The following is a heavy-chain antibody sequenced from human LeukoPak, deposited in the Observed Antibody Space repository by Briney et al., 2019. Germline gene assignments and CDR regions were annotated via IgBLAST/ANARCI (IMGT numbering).Heavy chain of an antibody. D-gene: IGHD2/OR15-2a*01. CDR1: GGSISSGDYY. Sequence: SETLSLTCTVSGGSISSGDYYWSWIRQPPGKGLEWIGYIYYSGSTYYNPSLKSRVTMSVDTSKNQFSLKLSSVTAADTAVYYCARTLINHAFDIWGQGTMVTVSS. J-gene: IGHJ3*02. CDR2: IYYSGST. V-gene: IGHV4-30-4*01. CDR3: ARTLINHAFDI.